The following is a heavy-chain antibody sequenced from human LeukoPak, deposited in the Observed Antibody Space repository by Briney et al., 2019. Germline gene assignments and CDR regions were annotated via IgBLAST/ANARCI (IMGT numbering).Heavy chain of an antibody. V-gene: IGHV1-8*01. Sequence: GSVKVSCKASGYTFTSYDINWVRQATGQGLEWMGWMNPISGNIGYAQKFQGRVTMTRNTSISTAYMELSRLRSEDTAVYYCARGVTPTDYYGSGSHNWFDAWGQGILV. CDR1: GYTFTSYD. CDR3: ARGVTPTDYYGSGSHNWFDA. D-gene: IGHD3-10*01. J-gene: IGHJ5*02. CDR2: MNPISGNI.